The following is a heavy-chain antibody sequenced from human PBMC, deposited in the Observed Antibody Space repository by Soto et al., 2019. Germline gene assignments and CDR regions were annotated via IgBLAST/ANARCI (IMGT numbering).Heavy chain of an antibody. CDR3: ARPHIKSAWNDGFDI. CDR2: ISYDGGTS. D-gene: IGHD1-1*01. Sequence: GGSLRLSCTASGFTFDDYSMHWVRQAPGKGLEWVALISYDGGTSYYGDTVKGRFTISRDDSKNTLFLQMNSLRSEDTAVYYCARPHIKSAWNDGFDIWGQGTMVTVSS. J-gene: IGHJ3*02. CDR1: GFTFDDYS. V-gene: IGHV3-30-3*01.